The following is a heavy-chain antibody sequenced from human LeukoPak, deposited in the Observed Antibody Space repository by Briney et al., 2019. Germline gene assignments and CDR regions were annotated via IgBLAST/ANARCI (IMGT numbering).Heavy chain of an antibody. CDR2: IIPISGTT. D-gene: IGHD1-26*01. CDR3: ARKLRLGGNWFDP. J-gene: IGHJ5*02. V-gene: IGHV1-69*13. CDR1: GGTFTSYA. Sequence: SVKVSCKTSGGTFTSYAITWVRQAPGQGLEWMGKIIPISGTTNYAQKFQGRVTFTADESTSTAYTELSSLRSEDTALYYCARKLRLGGNWFDPWGQGTLVTVSS.